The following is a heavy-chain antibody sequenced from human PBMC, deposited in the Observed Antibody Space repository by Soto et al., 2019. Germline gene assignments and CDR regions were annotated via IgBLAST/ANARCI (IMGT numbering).Heavy chain of an antibody. J-gene: IGHJ4*02. CDR2: IYSGGST. CDR1: GFTVSSNY. CDR3: AGGLKAKLVRGVIRSYYFDY. V-gene: IGHV3-53*04. Sequence: GGSLRLSCAASGFTVSSNYMSWVRQAPGKGLEWVSVIYSGGSTYYADSVKGRFTISRHNSKNTLYLQMNSLRAEDTAVEYCAGGLKAKLVRGVIRSYYFDYWGQGTLVTVSS. D-gene: IGHD3-10*01.